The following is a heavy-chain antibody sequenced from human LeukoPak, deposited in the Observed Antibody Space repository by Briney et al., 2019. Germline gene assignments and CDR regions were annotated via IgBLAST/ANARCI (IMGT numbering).Heavy chain of an antibody. J-gene: IGHJ4*02. V-gene: IGHV4-59*01. CDR2: IYYSGST. CDR3: ARAYGGNSFDY. CDR1: GGSISGYY. D-gene: IGHD4-23*01. Sequence: PSETLSLTCTVSGGSISGYYWSWIRQPPGKGLEWIGYIYYSGSTNYNPSLKSRITISIDTSKNQFSLKLSSVTAADTAVYYCARAYGGNSFDYWGQGTLVTVSS.